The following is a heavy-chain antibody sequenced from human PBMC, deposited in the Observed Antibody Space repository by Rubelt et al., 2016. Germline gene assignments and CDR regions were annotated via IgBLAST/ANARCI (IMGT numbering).Heavy chain of an antibody. Sequence: QVQLVQSGAEVKKPGSSVKVSCKASGGTFSSYAISWVRQAPGQGLEWMGGIIPIFGTANYAQKFQGRVTMTRDTSTSTVYMELSSLRSEDTAVYYCARGGATAADDNDAFDIWGQGTMVTVSS. CDR2: IIPIFGTA. V-gene: IGHV1-69*06. CDR3: ARGGATAADDNDAFDI. CDR1: GGTFSSYA. D-gene: IGHD6-13*01. J-gene: IGHJ3*02.